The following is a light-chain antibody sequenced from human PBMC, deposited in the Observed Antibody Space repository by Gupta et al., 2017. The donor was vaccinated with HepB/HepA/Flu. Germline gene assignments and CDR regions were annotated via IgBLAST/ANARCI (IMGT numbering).Light chain of an antibody. CDR1: QSVSSY. Sequence: DIVLTQSPATLSLSHGERVTLSCRTSQSVSSYLAWYQQKPGQAPRLLIYDTSNRATGIPARFSGSGSGTDFTLTITSLEPEDFAVYYCQQRYDWPLTFGGGTRMEIK. V-gene: IGKV3-11*01. J-gene: IGKJ4*01. CDR2: DTS. CDR3: QQRYDWPLT.